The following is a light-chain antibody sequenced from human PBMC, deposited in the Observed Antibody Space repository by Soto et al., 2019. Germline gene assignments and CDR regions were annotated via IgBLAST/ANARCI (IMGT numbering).Light chain of an antibody. CDR1: QTVRNNY. CDR2: DAS. Sequence: EFVLTQAPGTLSLSPGERATLSCRASQTVRNNYLAWYQQKPGQAPRLLIYDASSRDTGIPDRFSGGGSGTEFTLTISRLEPEDFEVYDCQQFSSYPLTFGGGTKVDIK. J-gene: IGKJ4*01. V-gene: IGKV3-20*01. CDR3: QQFSSYPLT.